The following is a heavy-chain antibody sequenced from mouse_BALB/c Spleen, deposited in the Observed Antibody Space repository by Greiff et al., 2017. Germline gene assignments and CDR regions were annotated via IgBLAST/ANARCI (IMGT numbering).Heavy chain of an antibody. CDR3: ARSNYRYYYFDY. V-gene: IGHV5-17*02. CDR1: GFTFSSFG. CDR2: ISSGSSTI. Sequence: EVHLVESGGGLVQPGGSRKLSCAASGFTFSSFGMHWVRQAPEKGLEWVAYISSGSSTIYYADTVKGRFTISRDNPKNTLFLQMTSLRSEDTAMYYCARSNYRYYYFDYWGQGTTLTVSS. D-gene: IGHD2-14*01. J-gene: IGHJ2*01.